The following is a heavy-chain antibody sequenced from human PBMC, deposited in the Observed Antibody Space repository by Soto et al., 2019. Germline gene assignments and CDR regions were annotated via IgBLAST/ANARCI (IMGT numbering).Heavy chain of an antibody. J-gene: IGHJ4*02. Sequence: SVKVSCKASGGTFSSYAISWVRQAPGQGLEWMGGSIPIFGTANYAQKFQGRVTITADESTSTAYMELNSLRAEDTAVYYCARDFGDRRALGDNYLFDYWGQGTLVTVSS. D-gene: IGHD3-16*01. CDR2: SIPIFGTA. V-gene: IGHV1-69*13. CDR1: GGTFSSYA. CDR3: ARDFGDRRALGDNYLFDY.